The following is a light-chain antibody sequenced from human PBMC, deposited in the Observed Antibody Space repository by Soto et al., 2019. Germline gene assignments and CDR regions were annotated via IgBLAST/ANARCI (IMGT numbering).Light chain of an antibody. CDR2: DTS. V-gene: IGKV3-15*01. CDR3: QHYVTWPLT. CDR1: QGIGDT. Sequence: EIVMTQSPATLSVSPGEGVTLSCRASQGIGDTLAWYQQKPGQTPKLLIYDTSIMATGVPARFSGSGSGAEFTLTITSLQSEDFAVYYCQHYVTWPLTFGGGTKVDMK. J-gene: IGKJ4*01.